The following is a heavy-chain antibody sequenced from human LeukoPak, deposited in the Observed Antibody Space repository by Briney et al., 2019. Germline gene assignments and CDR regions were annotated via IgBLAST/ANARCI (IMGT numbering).Heavy chain of an antibody. CDR3: AKDSTFGGVIVKHNYFDY. D-gene: IGHD3-16*02. J-gene: IGHJ4*02. CDR2: ISGSGGST. CDR1: GFTFSTFH. Sequence: GGSLRLSCTASGFTFSTFHMHWVRQAPGKGLEWVSAISGSGGSTYYADSVKGRFTISRDNSKNTLYLQMNSLRAEDTAVYYCAKDSTFGGVIVKHNYFDYWGQGTLVTVSS. V-gene: IGHV3-23*01.